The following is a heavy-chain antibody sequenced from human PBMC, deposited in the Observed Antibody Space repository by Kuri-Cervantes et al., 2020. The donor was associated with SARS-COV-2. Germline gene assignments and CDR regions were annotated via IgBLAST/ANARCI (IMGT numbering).Heavy chain of an antibody. V-gene: IGHV4-34*01. D-gene: IGHD6-19*01. J-gene: IGHJ6*02. CDR2: INHSGST. CDR1: GESFSGYY. Sequence: SQTLSLTCAVYGESFSGYYWSWIRQPPGKGLEWIGEINHSGSTNYNPTLKSRVNISVDTSKNQFSLILSSVTAADTAVYYCARGVGAAVAGTLIAIYYYGMDVWGQGTTVTVSS. CDR3: ARGVGAAVAGTLIAIYYYGMDV.